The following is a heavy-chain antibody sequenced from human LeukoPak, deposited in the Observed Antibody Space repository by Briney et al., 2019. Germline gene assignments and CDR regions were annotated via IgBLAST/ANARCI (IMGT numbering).Heavy chain of an antibody. CDR3: AKGATYYFDSSGRNHDAFDI. CDR2: ISGSGGST. D-gene: IGHD3-22*01. Sequence: GGSLRLSCAASGFTFSSYAMSWVRQAPGKGLEWVSAISGSGGSTYYADSVKGRFTISRDNSKNTLYLQMNSLRAEDTAVYYCAKGATYYFDSSGRNHDAFDIWGQGTMVTVSS. V-gene: IGHV3-23*01. J-gene: IGHJ3*02. CDR1: GFTFSSYA.